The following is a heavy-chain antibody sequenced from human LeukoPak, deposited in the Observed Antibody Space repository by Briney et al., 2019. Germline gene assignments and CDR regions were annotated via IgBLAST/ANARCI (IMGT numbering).Heavy chain of an antibody. V-gene: IGHV3-74*01. D-gene: IGHD1-26*01. J-gene: IGHJ3*02. CDR3: AREGELPYAFDI. Sequence: GGYLRLSCAASGFTFSSYWMHWVRQAPGKGLVWVSRINTDGSSTSYADSVKGRFTISRDNAKNTLYLQMNSLRAEDTAVYYCAREGELPYAFDIWGQGTMVTVSS. CDR1: GFTFSSYW. CDR2: INTDGSST.